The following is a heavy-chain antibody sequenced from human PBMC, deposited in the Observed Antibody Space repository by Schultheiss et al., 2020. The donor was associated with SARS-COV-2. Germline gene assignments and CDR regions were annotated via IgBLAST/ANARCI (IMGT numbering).Heavy chain of an antibody. V-gene: IGHV3-74*01. Sequence: GGSLRLSCAASGFTFSSYAMSWVRQAPGKGLVWVSRINSDGSSTSYADSVKGRFTISRDNAKNSLYLQMNSLRAEDTAVYYCASCIAVAGPPSDVWGQGTTVTVSS. J-gene: IGHJ6*02. CDR1: GFTFSSYA. CDR2: INSDGSST. CDR3: ASCIAVAGPPSDV. D-gene: IGHD6-19*01.